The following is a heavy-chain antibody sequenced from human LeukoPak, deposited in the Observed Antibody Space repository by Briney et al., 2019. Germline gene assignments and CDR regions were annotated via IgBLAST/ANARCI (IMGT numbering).Heavy chain of an antibody. V-gene: IGHV4-30-4*01. CDR1: GGSISSGDYY. CDR3: ARVSTMVRGVPDWFDP. CDR2: IYYSGST. D-gene: IGHD3-10*01. Sequence: SETLSLTCTVSGGSISSGDYYWSWIRQPPGKGLEWIGYIYYSGSTYYNPSLKSRVTISVDTSKNQFSLKLSSVTAADTAVYYCARVSTMVRGVPDWFDPWGQGTLVTVSS. J-gene: IGHJ5*02.